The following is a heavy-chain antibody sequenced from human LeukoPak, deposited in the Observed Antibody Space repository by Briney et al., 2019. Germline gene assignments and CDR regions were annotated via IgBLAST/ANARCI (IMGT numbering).Heavy chain of an antibody. CDR2: ISSSSSYI. V-gene: IGHV3-21*01. CDR3: ARDRYYYDSSGYYYNPVEYFDY. J-gene: IGHJ4*02. D-gene: IGHD3-22*01. Sequence: SGGSQRLSCAASGFTFSSYSMNWVRQAPGKGLEWVSSISSSSSYIYYADSVKGRFTISRDNAKNSLYLQMNSLRAEDTAVYYCARDRYYYDSSGYYYNPVEYFDYWGQGTLVTVSS. CDR1: GFTFSSYS.